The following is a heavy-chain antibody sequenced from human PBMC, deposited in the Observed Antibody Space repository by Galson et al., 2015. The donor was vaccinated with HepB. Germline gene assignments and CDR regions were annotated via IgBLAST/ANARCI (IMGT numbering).Heavy chain of an antibody. J-gene: IGHJ6*02. V-gene: IGHV4-59*01. CDR3: ARVGLNMIRGAPNYGMDV. CDR1: GGSISNYY. CDR2: IFYSGST. D-gene: IGHD3-10*01. Sequence: SETLSLTCTVPGGSISNYYWTWIRQPPGKGLECIGYIFYSGSTNYNPSLKSRVTISVDTSKNRVSLKMTSMTAADTAVYYCARVGLNMIRGAPNYGMDVWGQGTTVTVSS.